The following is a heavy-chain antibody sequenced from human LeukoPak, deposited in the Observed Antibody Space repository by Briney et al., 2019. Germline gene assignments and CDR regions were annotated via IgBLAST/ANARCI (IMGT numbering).Heavy chain of an antibody. D-gene: IGHD3-9*01. J-gene: IGHJ4*02. CDR3: ARGRGDWLLSDSGYFDY. Sequence: GESLKISCKGSGYSFTSYWIGWVRQMPGKGLEWMGIIYPGDSDTRYSPSFQGQVTVSADKSISTAYLQWRSLKSSDTAMYYCARGRGDWLLSDSGYFDYWGQGTLVTVSS. V-gene: IGHV5-51*01. CDR1: GYSFTSYW. CDR2: IYPGDSDT.